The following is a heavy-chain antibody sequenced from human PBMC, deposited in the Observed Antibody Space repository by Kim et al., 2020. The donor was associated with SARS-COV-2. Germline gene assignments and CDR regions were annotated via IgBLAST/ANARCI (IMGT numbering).Heavy chain of an antibody. J-gene: IGHJ2*01. CDR3: AKALRITMIVVDSGFDL. CDR2: ISWNSGSI. V-gene: IGHV3-9*01. CDR1: GFTFDDYA. Sequence: SLRLSCAASGFTFDDYAMHWVRQAPGKGLEWVSGISWNSGSIGYADSVKGRFTISRDNAKNSLYLQMNSLRAEDTALYYCAKALRITMIVVDSGFDLWGRGTLVTVSS. D-gene: IGHD3-22*01.